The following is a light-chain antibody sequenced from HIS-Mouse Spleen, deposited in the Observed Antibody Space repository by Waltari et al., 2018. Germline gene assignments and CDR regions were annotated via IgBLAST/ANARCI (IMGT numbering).Light chain of an antibody. CDR1: NIGSKS. V-gene: IGLV3-21*03. CDR3: QVWDSSSDHVV. Sequence: SYVLTQPPSVSVAPGKTARIPCWGTNIGSKSVHWYQQKPGQAPVLVVYDDSDRPSGIPERFSGSNSGNTATLTISRVEAGDEADYYCQVWDSSSDHVVFGGGTKLTVL. J-gene: IGLJ2*01. CDR2: DDS.